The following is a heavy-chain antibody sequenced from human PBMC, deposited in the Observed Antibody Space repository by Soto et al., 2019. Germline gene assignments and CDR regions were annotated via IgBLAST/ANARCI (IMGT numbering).Heavy chain of an antibody. Sequence: EVQLLESGGGLVQPGGSLRLSCAASGFTFSSYAMRWVRQAPVKGLEWVSAISGSGGSTYYADSVKGRFTISRDNSKNTLYRQMNSLRAEETAVYYCGRRGSGRYYDYWGHGTLVTVSS. CDR3: GRRGSGRYYDY. CDR1: GFTFSSYA. CDR2: ISGSGGST. V-gene: IGHV3-23*01. D-gene: IGHD6-19*01. J-gene: IGHJ4*01.